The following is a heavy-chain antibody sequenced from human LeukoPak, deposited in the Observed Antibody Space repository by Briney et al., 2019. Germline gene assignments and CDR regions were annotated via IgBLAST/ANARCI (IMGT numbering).Heavy chain of an antibody. J-gene: IGHJ4*02. D-gene: IGHD3-16*02. CDR1: GITFSSYA. CDR3: AKLPYDYVRGSYRLDFDY. V-gene: IGHV3-23*01. Sequence: GGSLRLSCAASGITFSSYAMTWVRQAPGKGLEWVSAITGSGDTTYYADSVKGRFTISRDNSKNTLYLQMNSLGADDTAIYYCAKLPYDYVRGSYRLDFDYWGQGTLVTVSS. CDR2: ITGSGDTT.